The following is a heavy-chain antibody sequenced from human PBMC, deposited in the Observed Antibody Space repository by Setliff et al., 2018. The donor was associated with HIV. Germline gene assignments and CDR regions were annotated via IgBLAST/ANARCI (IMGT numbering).Heavy chain of an antibody. Sequence: SETLSLTCAVYGGSFSGYYWSWIRQPPGKGLEWIGEINHSGSTNYNPSLKSRVTISVDTSKNQFSLKLSSVTAADTAVYYCARGAPGPAAGTPGYFDYWGQGTLVTVSS. J-gene: IGHJ4*02. D-gene: IGHD6-13*01. CDR3: ARGAPGPAAGTPGYFDY. V-gene: IGHV4-34*01. CDR2: INHSGST. CDR1: GGSFSGYY.